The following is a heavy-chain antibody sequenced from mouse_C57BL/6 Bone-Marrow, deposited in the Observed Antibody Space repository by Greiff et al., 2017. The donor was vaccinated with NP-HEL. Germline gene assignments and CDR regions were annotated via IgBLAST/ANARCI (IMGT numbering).Heavy chain of an antibody. V-gene: IGHV1-76*01. D-gene: IGHD1-1*01. CDR3: ARTYYGSSFDY. Sequence: QVQLQQSGAELVRPGASVKLSCKASGYNFTDYYIKWVKQRPGQGLEWIARIYPGSGNTYYNEKFKGKATLTAEKSSSTAYMQLSSLTSEDSAVYFCARTYYGSSFDYWGQGTTLTVSS. J-gene: IGHJ2*01. CDR2: IYPGSGNT. CDR1: GYNFTDYY.